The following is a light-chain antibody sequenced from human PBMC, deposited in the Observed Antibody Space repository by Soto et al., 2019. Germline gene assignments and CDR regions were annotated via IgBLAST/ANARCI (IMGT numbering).Light chain of an antibody. V-gene: IGLV1-44*01. CDR3: AAWDDTLTGWV. CDR1: SSNIGRNT. J-gene: IGLJ3*02. CDR2: LNN. Sequence: QSVLTQPPSASGTPGQRVTISCSGSSSNIGRNTVNWYQQLPGTAPKILVYLNNQRPSGVPDRFSGSKSGTSASLAISGLQSEDGADYYCAAWDDTLTGWVFGGGTKLTVL.